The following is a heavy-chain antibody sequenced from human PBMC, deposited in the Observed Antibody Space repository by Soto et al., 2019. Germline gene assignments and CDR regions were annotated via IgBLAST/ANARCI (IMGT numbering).Heavy chain of an antibody. J-gene: IGHJ6*02. CDR1: GDGVSSTSAT. D-gene: IGHD3-10*01. CDR3: ARDNRGSGGNYYYGVDV. Sequence: SQTLSLTGAISGDGVSSTSATWNWIRQSPSRGLEWLGRAYYRSKWYIDYAVSVKGRININPDTSKNQLSLQLSSVTPEDTAVYYCARDNRGSGGNYYYGVDVWGQGTTVTVSS. CDR2: AYYRSKWYI. V-gene: IGHV6-1*01.